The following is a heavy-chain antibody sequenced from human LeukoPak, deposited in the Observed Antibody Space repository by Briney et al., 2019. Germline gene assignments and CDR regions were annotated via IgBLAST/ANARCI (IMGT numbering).Heavy chain of an antibody. CDR1: GYTLTELS. Sequence: GASVKVSCKVSGYTLTELSMHWVRQAPGKGLEWMGGFDPEDGETIYAQKFQGRVTMTEDTSTDTAYMEQSSLRSEDTAVYYCATTALAGPASDAFDIWGQGTMVTVSS. CDR3: ATTALAGPASDAFDI. J-gene: IGHJ3*02. V-gene: IGHV1-24*01. CDR2: FDPEDGET.